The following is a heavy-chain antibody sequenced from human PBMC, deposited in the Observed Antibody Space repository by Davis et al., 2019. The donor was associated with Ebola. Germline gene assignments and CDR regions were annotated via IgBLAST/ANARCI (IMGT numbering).Heavy chain of an antibody. Sequence: ASVKVSCKASGYSFSTYGLNWVRQAPGQGLEWVRWISGYNGNTNYAQKFQGRVTMTTDTSTSTAYMELRTLGSEDTAVYYCAREPQPLGGSRYSLGCYFDFWGQGTLVTVSS. J-gene: IGHJ4*02. CDR2: ISGYNGNT. V-gene: IGHV1-18*01. CDR3: AREPQPLGGSRYSLGCYFDF. D-gene: IGHD2-15*01. CDR1: GYSFSTYG.